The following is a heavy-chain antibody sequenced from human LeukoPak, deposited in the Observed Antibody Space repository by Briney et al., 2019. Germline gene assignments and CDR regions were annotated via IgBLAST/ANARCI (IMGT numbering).Heavy chain of an antibody. V-gene: IGHV4-59*11. Sequence: SETLSLTCTVSADSFSSHYWTWIRQPPGKGLEWIGYISYIGSTNYNPSLKSRVTISVDTSKNQFSLKVSSVTAADTAVYYCARDPTTVTKGFDIWGQGTLVTVSS. CDR2: ISYIGST. CDR1: ADSFSSHY. CDR3: ARDPTTVTKGFDI. D-gene: IGHD4-17*01. J-gene: IGHJ3*02.